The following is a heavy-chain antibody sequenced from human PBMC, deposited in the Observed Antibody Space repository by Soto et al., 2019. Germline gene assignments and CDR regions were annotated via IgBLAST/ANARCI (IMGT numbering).Heavy chain of an antibody. D-gene: IGHD5-12*01. Sequence: GGSLRLSCAASGFIFSNYEMSWVRQAPGKGLEWVSYIDHSGTTIYYADSVKGRFTISRDNAENSLFLQMNSLRAEDTAVYYCARGHIVATILDYWGQGTLVTVSS. CDR1: GFIFSNYE. J-gene: IGHJ4*02. V-gene: IGHV3-48*03. CDR3: ARGHIVATILDY. CDR2: IDHSGTTI.